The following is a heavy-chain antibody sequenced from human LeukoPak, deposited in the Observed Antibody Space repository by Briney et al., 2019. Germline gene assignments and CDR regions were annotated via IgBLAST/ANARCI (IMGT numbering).Heavy chain of an antibody. J-gene: IGHJ4*02. CDR1: GGTFTSYA. CDR3: ARVREGRFFDY. CDR2: IIPIFGTA. Sequence: SVKVSCKASGGTFTSYAISWVRQAHGQGLGWMGGIIPIFGTANYAQKFQGRVTITADKSTSTAYMELSSLRSEDTAVYYCARVREGRFFDYWGQGTLVTVSS. D-gene: IGHD3-3*01. V-gene: IGHV1-69*06.